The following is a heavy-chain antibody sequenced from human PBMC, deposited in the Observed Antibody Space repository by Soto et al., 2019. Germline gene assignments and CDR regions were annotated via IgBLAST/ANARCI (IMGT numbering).Heavy chain of an antibody. CDR1: GFTFSKYG. J-gene: IGHJ4*02. CDR2: IWNDGIRK. V-gene: IGHV3-33*01. Sequence: GGSLRLSCAASGFTFSKYGMHWVRQAPGKGLEWVALIWNDGIRKVYVDSVKGRFTISRDNSKNTLDLQMNNLRDEDTAVYYCARDDDDDANALDYWGPGTLVTVSS. D-gene: IGHD3-3*01. CDR3: ARDDDDDANALDY.